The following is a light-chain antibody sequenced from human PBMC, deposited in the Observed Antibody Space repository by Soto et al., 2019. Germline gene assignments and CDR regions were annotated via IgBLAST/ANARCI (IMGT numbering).Light chain of an antibody. Sequence: QSALTQPASVSGSPGQSITISCTGTTSDVGGYNFVSWYQHHPGKAPKLMIYEVSNRPSGVSHRFSGSKSGNTASLTISGLQAEDEADYYCLSYTSSITWVFGGGTKVTVL. V-gene: IGLV2-14*01. J-gene: IGLJ3*02. CDR2: EVS. CDR1: TSDVGGYNF. CDR3: LSYTSSITWV.